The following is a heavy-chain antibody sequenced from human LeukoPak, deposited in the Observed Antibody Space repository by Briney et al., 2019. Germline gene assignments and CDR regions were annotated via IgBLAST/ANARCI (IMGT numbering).Heavy chain of an antibody. Sequence: PGGSLRLSCAASGFTFSSYEMNWVRQAPGKGLEWVSVIYSGGSTYYADSVKGRFTISRDDSKNTLYLQMNSLRAEDTAVYYCARFGRGVPYWGQGTLVTVSS. CDR3: ARFGRGVPY. D-gene: IGHD3-10*01. V-gene: IGHV3-53*01. CDR1: GFTFSSYE. J-gene: IGHJ4*02. CDR2: IYSGGST.